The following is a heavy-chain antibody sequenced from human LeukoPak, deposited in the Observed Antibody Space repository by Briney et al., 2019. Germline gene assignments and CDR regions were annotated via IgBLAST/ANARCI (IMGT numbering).Heavy chain of an antibody. Sequence: PSETLSLTCAVSGGSINSHYWGWIRQAPGKGLQWIGDIFYTGKNNYNPSLKSRVTISLDTSKDHLSLHLTSVLAADTAIYYCVRRDPGWNYFDYWGQGILVTVSS. CDR1: GGSINSHY. V-gene: IGHV4-59*08. CDR2: IFYTGKN. J-gene: IGHJ4*02. D-gene: IGHD6-19*01. CDR3: VRRDPGWNYFDY.